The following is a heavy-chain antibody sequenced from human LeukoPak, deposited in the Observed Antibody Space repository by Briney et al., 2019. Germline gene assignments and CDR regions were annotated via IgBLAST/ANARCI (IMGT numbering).Heavy chain of an antibody. D-gene: IGHD6-19*01. CDR1: GFTFSSYA. Sequence: GASLRLSCAASGFTFSSYAMSWVRQAPGKGLEWVSAISGNGGSTYYADSVKGRFTISRDNSKNTLYLQMNSLRAEDTAVYYCAKDRQWLDFDYWGQGTLVTVSS. V-gene: IGHV3-23*01. CDR3: AKDRQWLDFDY. CDR2: ISGNGGST. J-gene: IGHJ4*02.